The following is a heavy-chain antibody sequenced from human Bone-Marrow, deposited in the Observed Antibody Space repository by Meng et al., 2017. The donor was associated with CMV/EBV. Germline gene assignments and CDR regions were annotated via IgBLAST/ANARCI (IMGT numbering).Heavy chain of an antibody. CDR3: ARDLGYYDSSGYYHWYFDL. V-gene: IGHV4-34*01. CDR1: GGSFSGYY. D-gene: IGHD3-22*01. J-gene: IGHJ2*01. Sequence: SQTLSLTCAVYGGSFSGYYWSWIRQPPGKGLEWIGEINHSGSTNYNPSLKSRVTISVDTSKNQFSLKLSSVTAADTAVYYCARDLGYYDSSGYYHWYFDLWGRGNLVTVSS. CDR2: INHSGST.